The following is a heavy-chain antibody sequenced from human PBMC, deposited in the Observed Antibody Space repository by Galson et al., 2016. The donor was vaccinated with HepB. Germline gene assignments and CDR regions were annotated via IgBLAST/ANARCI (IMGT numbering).Heavy chain of an antibody. CDR2: IDPSDSYT. D-gene: IGHD5-12*01. V-gene: IGHV5-10-1*01. CDR1: GYSFTNYW. CDR3: ATLLSGRWVGGGYYYYMDV. Sequence: QSGAEVKKPGESLKISCKGSGYSFTNYWISWVRQMPGKGLEWMGRIDPSDSYTNYSPSFQGHVAIPADKSISTAYLQWSSLKASDTAMYYCATLLSGRWVGGGYYYYMDVWGKGTTVTVSS. J-gene: IGHJ6*03.